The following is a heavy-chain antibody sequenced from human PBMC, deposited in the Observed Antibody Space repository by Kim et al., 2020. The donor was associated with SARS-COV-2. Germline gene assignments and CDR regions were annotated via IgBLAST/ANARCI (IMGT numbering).Heavy chain of an antibody. CDR1: GYTFTSYA. V-gene: IGHV7-4-1*02. Sequence: ASVKVSCKASGYTFTSYAMNWVRQAPGQGLEWMGWINTNTGNPTYAQGFTGRFVFSLDTSVSTAYLQISSLKAEDTAVYYCATRIPYSSSHAFDIWGQGTMVTVSS. CDR3: ATRIPYSSSHAFDI. CDR2: INTNTGNP. D-gene: IGHD6-13*01. J-gene: IGHJ3*02.